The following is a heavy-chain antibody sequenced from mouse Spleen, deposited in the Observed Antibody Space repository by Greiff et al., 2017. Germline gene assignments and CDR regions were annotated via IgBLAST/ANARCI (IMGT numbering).Heavy chain of an antibody. CDR1: GFTFSSFG. CDR2: ISSGSSTI. V-gene: IGHV5-17*02. Sequence: EVKLVESGGGLVQPGGSRKLSCAASGFTFSSFGMHWVRQAPEKGLEWVAYISSGSSTIYYADTVKGRFTISRDNPKNTLFLQMTSLRSEDTAMYYCARGGNSYYYAMDYWGQGTSVTVSS. D-gene: IGHD2-1*01. CDR3: ARGGNSYYYAMDY. J-gene: IGHJ4*01.